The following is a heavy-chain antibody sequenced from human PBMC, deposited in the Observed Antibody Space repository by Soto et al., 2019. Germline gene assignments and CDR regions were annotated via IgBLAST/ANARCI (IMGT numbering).Heavy chain of an antibody. CDR3: ARHYYDFWSGYYPFDY. CDR1: GGSISSSSYY. CDR2: IYYSGST. V-gene: IGHV4-39*01. J-gene: IGHJ4*02. D-gene: IGHD3-3*01. Sequence: SETLSLTCTVSGGSISSSSYYWGWIRQPPGKGLEWIGSIYYSGSTYYNPSLKSRVTISVDTSKNQFSLKLSSVTAADTAVYYCARHYYDFWSGYYPFDYWGQGTLVTVSS.